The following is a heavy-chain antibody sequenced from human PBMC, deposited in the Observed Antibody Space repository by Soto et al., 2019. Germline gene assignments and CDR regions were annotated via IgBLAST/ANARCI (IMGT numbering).Heavy chain of an antibody. Sequence: SVKVSCKASGGTFSSYAISWVRQAPGQGLEWMGGIIPIFGTANYAQKFQGRVTITADESTSTAYMELSSLRSEDTAVYYCASDHNWNVGMDYYDGMDVWGQGTTVTVSS. CDR2: IIPIFGTA. CDR1: GGTFSSYA. V-gene: IGHV1-69*13. CDR3: ASDHNWNVGMDYYDGMDV. J-gene: IGHJ6*02. D-gene: IGHD1-20*01.